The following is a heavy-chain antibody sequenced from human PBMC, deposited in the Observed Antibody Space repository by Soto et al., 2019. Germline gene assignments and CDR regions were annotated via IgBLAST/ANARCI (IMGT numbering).Heavy chain of an antibody. Sequence: QVQLVQSGAGVKRPGASVKVSCRPPGYTFTSYGISWVRQPPGQGFGWLGWISTSNGNTNYAQKLQGRVTMTTDTSTSTAYMELRSLRSDDTAVYYCARMEVLRFLEWSPYYYGMDVWGQGTTVTVSS. J-gene: IGHJ6*02. CDR2: ISTSNGNT. V-gene: IGHV1-18*01. CDR1: GYTFTSYG. D-gene: IGHD3-3*01. CDR3: ARMEVLRFLEWSPYYYGMDV.